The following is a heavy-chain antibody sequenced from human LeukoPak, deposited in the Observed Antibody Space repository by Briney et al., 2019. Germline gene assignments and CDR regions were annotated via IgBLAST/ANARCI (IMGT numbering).Heavy chain of an antibody. D-gene: IGHD6-19*01. V-gene: IGHV3-66*01. J-gene: IGHJ4*02. CDR3: ASGQWLAHFDY. CDR1: GFTVSSNY. CDR2: IYSGGST. Sequence: GGSLRLSCAASGFTVSSNYMSWVRQAPGKGLEWVSVIYSGGSTYYADFVKGRFTISRDNSKNTLYLQMNSLRAEDTAVYYCASGQWLAHFDYWGQGTLVTVSS.